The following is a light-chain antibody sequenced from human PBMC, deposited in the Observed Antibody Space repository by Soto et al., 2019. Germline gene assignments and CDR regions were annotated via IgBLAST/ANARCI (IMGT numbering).Light chain of an antibody. Sequence: VLTQSPGTLSLSPGDRATLSCRASQSVSNSYLAWYQQKPGQAPRLLIYGASNRATGIPDRFSGSGSGTEFTLTISSLQSEDFAVYYCQQYNNWPPVFGQGTKVDIK. V-gene: IGKV3D-15*01. CDR3: QQYNNWPPV. J-gene: IGKJ1*01. CDR1: QSVSNSY. CDR2: GAS.